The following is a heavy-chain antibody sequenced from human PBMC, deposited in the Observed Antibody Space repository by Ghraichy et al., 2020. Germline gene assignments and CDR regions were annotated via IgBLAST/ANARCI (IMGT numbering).Heavy chain of an antibody. J-gene: IGHJ4*02. V-gene: IGHV4-59*01. Sequence: ETLSLTCTVSGGSISSYYWSWIRQPPGKGLEWIGYIYYSGSTNYNPSLKSRVTISVDTSKNQFSLKLSSVTAADTAVYYCARVRGYSGYDTGGYYFDYWGQGTLVTVSS. CDR2: IYYSGST. CDR1: GGSISSYY. CDR3: ARVRGYSGYDTGGYYFDY. D-gene: IGHD5-12*01.